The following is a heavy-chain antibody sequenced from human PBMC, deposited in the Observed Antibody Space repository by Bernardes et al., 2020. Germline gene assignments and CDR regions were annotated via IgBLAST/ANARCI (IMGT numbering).Heavy chain of an antibody. Sequence: ASVKVSCKASGYTFTGYYMHWVRQAPGQGLEWMGRINPNSGGTNYAQKFQGRVTMTRATSISTAYMELSRLRSDDTAVYYCASLTYYDILTGYEFDYWGQGTLVTVSS. CDR2: INPNSGGT. CDR1: GYTFTGYY. D-gene: IGHD3-9*01. J-gene: IGHJ4*02. V-gene: IGHV1-2*06. CDR3: ASLTYYDILTGYEFDY.